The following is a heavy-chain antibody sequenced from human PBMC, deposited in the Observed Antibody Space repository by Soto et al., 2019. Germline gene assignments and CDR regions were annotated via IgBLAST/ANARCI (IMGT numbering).Heavy chain of an antibody. CDR2: IYYSGST. CDR1: GGSISSGGYY. J-gene: IGHJ5*02. CDR3: AREDSTHWFDP. Sequence: SETLSLTCTVSGGSISSGGYYWSWIRQHPGKGLEWIGYIYYSGSTYYNPSLKSRVTISVDTSKNQFSLKLSSVTAADTAVYYCAREDSTHWFDPWGQGTLVTVSS. V-gene: IGHV4-31*03.